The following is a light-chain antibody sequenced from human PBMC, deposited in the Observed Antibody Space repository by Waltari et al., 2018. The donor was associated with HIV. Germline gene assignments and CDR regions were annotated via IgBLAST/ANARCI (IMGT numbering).Light chain of an antibody. V-gene: IGKV1-8*01. CDR1: QGISSY. CDR3: QQYYNYPRT. CDR2: GAS. J-gene: IGKJ2*01. Sequence: AIRMTQSPSSFSASTGDRVTITCRASQGISSYLAWYQQKPGKAPKLLIYGASTLQSGVPSRCSGSGSGTDFTLTISCLQSEDFATYYCQQYYNYPRTCGQGTKLEIK.